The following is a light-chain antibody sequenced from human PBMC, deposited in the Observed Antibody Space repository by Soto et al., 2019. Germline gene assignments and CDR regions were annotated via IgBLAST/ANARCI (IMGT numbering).Light chain of an antibody. V-gene: IGKV1-39*01. CDR3: QQSYSTPRT. CDR2: AAS. Sequence: DIQMTQSPSSLSASVGDRVTITCRASQSISSYLNWYQQKPGKAPKLLIYAASTLQSGVPSRFSGSGFGTDFTLTSSSLQPEDFATYYCQQSYSTPRTFGQGTKVDIK. J-gene: IGKJ1*01. CDR1: QSISSY.